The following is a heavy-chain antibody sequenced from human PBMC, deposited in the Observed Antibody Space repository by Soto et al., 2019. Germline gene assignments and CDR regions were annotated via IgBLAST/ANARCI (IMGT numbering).Heavy chain of an antibody. CDR3: ARHGRGGDYVVYYSYALEF. J-gene: IGHJ6*02. Sequence: SETLSLTCTVSGGSISSSTYYWGWIRQPPGKGLEWIGSVYYSGNAYYNPSLKSRVTISVDTSNNQFSVELRSVTAADAAVYYCARHGRGGDYVVYYSYALEFWGRGTRVTVSS. CDR1: GGSISSSTYY. D-gene: IGHD4-17*01. CDR2: VYYSGNA. V-gene: IGHV4-39*01.